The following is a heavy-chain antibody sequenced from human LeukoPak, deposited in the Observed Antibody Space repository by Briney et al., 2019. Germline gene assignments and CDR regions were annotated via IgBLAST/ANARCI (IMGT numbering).Heavy chain of an antibody. D-gene: IGHD3-9*01. V-gene: IGHV1-69*04. CDR1: GGTFSSYA. CDR3: ARTIQLNYFDY. CDR2: IIPILGIA. J-gene: IGHJ4*02. Sequence: SVKVSCKASGGTFSSYAISWVRQAPGQGLEWMGRIIPILGIANYAQKFQGRVTITADKSTSTAYMELSSLRSEDTAAYYCARTIQLNYFDYWGQGTLVTVSS.